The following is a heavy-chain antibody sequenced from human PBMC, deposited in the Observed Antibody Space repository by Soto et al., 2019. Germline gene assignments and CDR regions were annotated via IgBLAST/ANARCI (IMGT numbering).Heavy chain of an antibody. D-gene: IGHD1-26*01. CDR2: IDPASGGT. V-gene: IGHV1-2*04. CDR1: GYTFTAYY. Sequence: QVQLVQSGAEVRKPGASVHVSCKTSGYTFTAYYIHWVRQAPGQGLEWMGWIDPASGGTNIAQKFQGWVTMTTDTSITTAYLQLSRLTSADTAVYYCAKSRGSYTVDYWGQGTLVTVSS. J-gene: IGHJ4*02. CDR3: AKSRGSYTVDY.